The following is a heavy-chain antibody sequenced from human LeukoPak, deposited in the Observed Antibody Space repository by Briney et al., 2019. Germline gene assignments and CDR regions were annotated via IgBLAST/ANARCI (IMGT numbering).Heavy chain of an antibody. Sequence: GGSLRLSCAASGFTFSSSAMSWVRQAPGKGLEWVSVISGGGGSTYYADSVKGRFTISRDNSKNMLYLQMSSLGAEDTAVYYCAKATGEWGTAAGQTDYWGQGTLVTVSS. CDR3: AKATGEWGTAAGQTDY. V-gene: IGHV3-23*01. CDR2: ISGGGGST. D-gene: IGHD6-13*01. J-gene: IGHJ4*02. CDR1: GFTFSSSA.